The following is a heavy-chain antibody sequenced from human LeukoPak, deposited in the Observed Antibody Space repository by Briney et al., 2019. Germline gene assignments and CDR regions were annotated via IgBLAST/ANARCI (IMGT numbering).Heavy chain of an antibody. CDR2: ISGSGGST. CDR1: GFTFSSYA. V-gene: IGHV3-23*01. CDR3: AKGGGYGSRSYRAFDY. D-gene: IGHD3-10*01. Sequence: GGSLRLSCAASGFTFSSYAMSWVRQAPGKGLEWVSAISGSGGSTYYADSVKGRFTISRDNSKNTLYLQMNSLRAEDTAVYYCAKGGGYGSRSYRAFDYWGQGTLVTVSS. J-gene: IGHJ4*02.